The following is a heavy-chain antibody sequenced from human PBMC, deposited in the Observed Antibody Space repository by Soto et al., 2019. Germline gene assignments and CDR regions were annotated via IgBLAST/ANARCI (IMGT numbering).Heavy chain of an antibody. Sequence: SETLSLTCTVSGGSVSIGSYYWSWIRQPPGKGLECIGYIYYSGSTNYNPSLKSRVTISVDTSKNQFSLKLSSVTAADTAVYYCAREACAGNFAYWGQGTLVTVSS. J-gene: IGHJ4*02. CDR3: AREACAGNFAY. CDR1: GGSVSIGSYY. CDR2: IYYSGST. V-gene: IGHV4-61*01.